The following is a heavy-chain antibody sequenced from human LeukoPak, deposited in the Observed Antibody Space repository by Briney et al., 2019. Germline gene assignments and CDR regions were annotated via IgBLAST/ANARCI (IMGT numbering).Heavy chain of an antibody. CDR3: AEESNVGYSYGSFEY. J-gene: IGHJ4*02. D-gene: IGHD5-18*01. CDR2: ISWNSGSI. CDR1: GFTFDDYA. Sequence: PGRSLRLSCAASGFTFDDYAMHWVRQAPGKGLEWVSGISWNSGSIGYADSVKGRFTISRDNAKNSLYLQMNSLRAEDTALYYCAEESNVGYSYGSFEYWGQGTLVTVSS. V-gene: IGHV3-9*01.